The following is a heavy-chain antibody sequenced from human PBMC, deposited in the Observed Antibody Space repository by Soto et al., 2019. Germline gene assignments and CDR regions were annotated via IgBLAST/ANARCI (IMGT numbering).Heavy chain of an antibody. CDR2: ISGSGGST. Sequence: GGSLRLSCAASGFTFSSYAMSWVRQAPGKWLEWVSAISGSGGSTYYADSVKGRFTISRDNSKNTLYLQMNSLRAEDTAVYYCAKAPTMVRGAVWDYWGQGTLVTVSS. V-gene: IGHV3-23*01. D-gene: IGHD3-10*01. CDR1: GFTFSSYA. J-gene: IGHJ4*02. CDR3: AKAPTMVRGAVWDY.